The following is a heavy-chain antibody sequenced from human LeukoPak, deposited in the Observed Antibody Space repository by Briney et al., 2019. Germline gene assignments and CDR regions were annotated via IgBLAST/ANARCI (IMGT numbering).Heavy chain of an antibody. CDR2: INHSGST. Sequence: PSETLSLTCAVYGGSFSGYYGSWLRQPPGKGLEWIGEINHSGSTNYNPLLKSPVTISVDTSKNQFTLKLSSVAAADTAVYYCAGLGGIPPSYYGSRSDGWGQGTLVTVSS. V-gene: IGHV4-34*01. CDR3: AGLGGIPPSYYGSRSDG. J-gene: IGHJ4*02. CDR1: GGSFSGYY. D-gene: IGHD3-10*01.